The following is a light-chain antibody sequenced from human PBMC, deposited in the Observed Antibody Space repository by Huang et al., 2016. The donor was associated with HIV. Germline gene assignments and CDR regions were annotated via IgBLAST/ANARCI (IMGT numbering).Light chain of an antibody. V-gene: IGKV3-11*01. CDR1: QSVSSY. Sequence: EIVLTQSPATLSLSPGERATLSCRASQSVSSYLAWYQQKPGQAPRLLIYDASNRATGILARFRGSGSGTDFTLTISSLAPEDFAVYYCQQRSNWPLCTFGQGTKLEIK. CDR2: DAS. CDR3: QQRSNWPLCT. J-gene: IGKJ2*02.